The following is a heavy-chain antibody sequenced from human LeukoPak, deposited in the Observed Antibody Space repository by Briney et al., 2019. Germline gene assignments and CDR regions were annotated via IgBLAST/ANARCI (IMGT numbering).Heavy chain of an antibody. CDR3: ASARIAALDY. D-gene: IGHD6-13*01. CDR2: IYSGGST. V-gene: IGHV3-53*01. CDR1: GFTVSSNY. J-gene: IGHJ4*02. Sequence: GRSLRLSCAASGFTVSSNYMSWVRQAPGKGLEWVSVIYSGGSTYYADSVKGRFTISRDNSKNTLYLQMNSLRAEDTAVYYCASARIAALDYWGQGTLVTVSS.